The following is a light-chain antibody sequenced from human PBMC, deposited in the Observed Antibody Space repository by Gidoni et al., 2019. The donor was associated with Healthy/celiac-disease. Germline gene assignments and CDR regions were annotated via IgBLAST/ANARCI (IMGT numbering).Light chain of an antibody. V-gene: IGKV3-20*01. Sequence: IVFTQSPGTLSLSPGERATLSCRASQSVSSSYLAWYQQKPGQAPRLLIYGASSRATGIPDRFSGSGSGTDFTLTISRLEPEDFAVYYGQQYGSSPRYTFGQGTKLEIK. J-gene: IGKJ2*01. CDR3: QQYGSSPRYT. CDR2: GAS. CDR1: QSVSSSY.